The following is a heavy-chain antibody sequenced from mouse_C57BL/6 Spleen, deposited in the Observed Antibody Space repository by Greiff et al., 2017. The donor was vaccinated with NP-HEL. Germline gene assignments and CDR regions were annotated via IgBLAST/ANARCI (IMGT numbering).Heavy chain of an antibody. J-gene: IGHJ2*01. CDR3: KTRIYYYVY. V-gene: IGHV14-4*01. Sequence: EVMLVESGAELVRPGASVKLSCTASGFNIKDDYMHWVKQRPEQGLEWIGWIDPENGDTEYASKFQGKATITAETSSNTAYLQLSSLTSEDTAVYYCKTRIYYYVYWGQGTTLTVSS. CDR1: GFNIKDDY. CDR2: IDPENGDT. D-gene: IGHD1-1*01.